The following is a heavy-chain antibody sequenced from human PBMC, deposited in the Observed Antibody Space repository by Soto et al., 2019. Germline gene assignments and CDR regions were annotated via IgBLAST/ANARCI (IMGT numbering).Heavy chain of an antibody. J-gene: IGHJ6*02. V-gene: IGHV4-59*01. CDR3: ARDLWGYCGTDCYPLDV. D-gene: IGHD2-21*02. CDR2: MYNTGST. CDR1: GGTISRYY. Sequence: QVQLQESGPGLVKPSETLSLTCTVSGGTISRYYWSWIRQPPGKGLEWIGYMYNTGSTVSNPSFKGRGTISVDTSKNQFSLKLNSVTAADTAVYYCARDLWGYCGTDCYPLDVWGQGTTVTVSS.